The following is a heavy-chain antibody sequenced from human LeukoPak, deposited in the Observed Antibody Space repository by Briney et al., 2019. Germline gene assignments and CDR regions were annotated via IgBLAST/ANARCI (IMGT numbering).Heavy chain of an antibody. CDR3: ARDGSQYYDFWSGFRYRDYPNKHYYFDY. V-gene: IGHV7-4-1*02. CDR2: INTNTGNP. CDR1: GYTFTSYA. Sequence: ASVKVSCKASGYTFTSYAMNWVRQAPGQGLEWMGWINTNTGNPTYAQGFTGRFVFSLDTSVSTAYLQISSLKAEDTAVYYCARDGSQYYDFWSGFRYRDYPNKHYYFDYWAQGTLVTVSS. D-gene: IGHD3-3*01. J-gene: IGHJ4*02.